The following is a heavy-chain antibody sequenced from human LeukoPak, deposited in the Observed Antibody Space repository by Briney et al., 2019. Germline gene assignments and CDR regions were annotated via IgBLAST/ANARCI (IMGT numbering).Heavy chain of an antibody. D-gene: IGHD1-26*01. Sequence: SVKVSCKASGGTFSSYAISWVRQAPGQGLEWMGRIIPIFGIANYAQKFQGRVTITADKSTSTAYMELSSLRSEDTAVYYCARERYPGSYFSLSTWGQGTLVTVSS. CDR3: ARERYPGSYFSLST. CDR2: IIPIFGIA. CDR1: GGTFSSYA. V-gene: IGHV1-69*04. J-gene: IGHJ5*02.